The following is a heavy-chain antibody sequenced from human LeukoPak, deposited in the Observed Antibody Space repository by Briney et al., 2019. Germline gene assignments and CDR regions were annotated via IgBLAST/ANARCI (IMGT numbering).Heavy chain of an antibody. D-gene: IGHD6-19*01. CDR1: GFTFSDYY. CDR3: AGLGYSSGWYVNY. J-gene: IGHJ4*02. Sequence: GGSLRLSCAASGFTFSDYYMSWIRQAPGKGLEWVSYISSSSSYTNYADSVKGRFTISRDNAENSLYLQMNSLRAEDTAVYYCAGLGYSSGWYVNYWGQGTLVTVSS. V-gene: IGHV3-11*03. CDR2: ISSSSSYT.